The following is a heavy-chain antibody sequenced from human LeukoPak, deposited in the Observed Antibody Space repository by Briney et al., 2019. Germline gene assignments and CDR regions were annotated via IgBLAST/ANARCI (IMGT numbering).Heavy chain of an antibody. V-gene: IGHV4-59*01. CDR3: AKGSDYYYYGMDV. J-gene: IGHJ6*02. CDR1: GFTFSDYY. CDR2: IYYSGST. Sequence: GSLRLSCAASGFTFSDYYMSWIRQPPGKGLEWIGYIYYSGSTNYNPSLKSRVTISVDTSKNQFSLKLSSVTAADTAVYYCAKGSDYYYYGMDVWGQGTTVTVSS.